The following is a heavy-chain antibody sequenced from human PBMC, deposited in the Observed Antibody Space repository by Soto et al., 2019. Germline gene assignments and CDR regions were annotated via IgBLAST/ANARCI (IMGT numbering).Heavy chain of an antibody. J-gene: IGHJ3*02. Sequence: GASVKVSCKASGYTFTSYYMHWVRQAPGQGLEWMGIINPSGGSTSYAQKFQGRVTMTRDTSTSTVYMELSSLRSEDTAVYYCARDMAWNYGSGGGEYNDAFDIWGQGTMVTVSS. CDR3: ARDMAWNYGSGGGEYNDAFDI. CDR1: GYTFTSYY. D-gene: IGHD3-10*01. CDR2: INPSGGST. V-gene: IGHV1-46*01.